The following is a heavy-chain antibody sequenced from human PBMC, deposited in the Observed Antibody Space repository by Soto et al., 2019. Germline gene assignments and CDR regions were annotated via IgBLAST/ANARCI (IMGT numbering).Heavy chain of an antibody. D-gene: IGHD6-6*01. CDR1: GFSLTGYF. Sequence: GASVKVSCKPSGFSLTGYFILWLRQAPGQGLEGMGWINAHSGGTEYAQKFQGRVTLTRDTSIATAYLTLTSLTSDDTALYYCAKDLTRQLAYWLDPWGQGTQVTVSS. CDR2: INAHSGGT. J-gene: IGHJ5*02. CDR3: AKDLTRQLAYWLDP. V-gene: IGHV1-2*02.